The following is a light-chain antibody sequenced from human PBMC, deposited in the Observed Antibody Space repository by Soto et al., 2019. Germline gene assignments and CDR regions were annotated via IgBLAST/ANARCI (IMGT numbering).Light chain of an antibody. J-gene: IGLJ1*01. Sequence: QLVLTQPASVSGSPGQSITISCTGTSSDVGGYNYVSWYQHHPGKAPKLIIYAVSNRPSGVSNRFSGSKSGNTASLTISGLQPEDEADYYCSSYTTCNTRRIVCGTGIKLTVL. CDR3: SSYTTCNTRRIV. CDR1: SSDVGGYNY. V-gene: IGLV2-14*03. CDR2: AVS.